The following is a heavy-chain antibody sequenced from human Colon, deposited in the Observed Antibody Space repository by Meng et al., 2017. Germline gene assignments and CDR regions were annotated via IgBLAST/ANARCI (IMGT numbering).Heavy chain of an antibody. D-gene: IGHD4-17*01. CDR2: IYHSGAT. CDR1: GGSFSSIHW. CDR3: ASIYRYGDYGDYFDY. V-gene: IGHV4-4*02. J-gene: IGHJ4*02. Sequence: QGRWRQMGPGLVNPWGTPSLTCAVSGGSFSSIHWWSWVRQPPWKGLEWIGEIYHSGATNYSPSLKSRVTISVDKSKNQFSLKLSSMTAADMAVYYCASIYRYGDYGDYFDYWGQGTLVTVSS.